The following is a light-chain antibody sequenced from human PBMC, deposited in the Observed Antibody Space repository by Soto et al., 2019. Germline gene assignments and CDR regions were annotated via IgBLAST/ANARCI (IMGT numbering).Light chain of an antibody. CDR1: QSVSSW. J-gene: IGKJ4*02. CDR3: QQYYTYGLT. CDR2: DVS. V-gene: IGKV1-5*01. Sequence: DIPMTHSPSTLSASVGDIVTITCRASQSVSSWLAWYQQKPGKAPKLLIYDVSNLESAVPSKFSGSGSDTEFTFTISSLQPDDSATYYCQQYYTYGLTFGGGTKVDNK.